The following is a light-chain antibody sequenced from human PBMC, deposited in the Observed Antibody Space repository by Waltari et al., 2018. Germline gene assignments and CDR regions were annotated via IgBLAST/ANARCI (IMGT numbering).Light chain of an antibody. V-gene: IGKV1-5*03. J-gene: IGKJ1*01. CDR3: QQYNTYSLWA. CDR1: QNISRW. Sequence: DIQMTQSLSTMSASVGDRVNITCRASQNISRWLAWYQQKPGKAPNLLIYKTSSLQSGVPSRFNGSGSGTEFTLTISSLQPEDFATYYCQQYNTYSLWAFGQGTKVEIK. CDR2: KTS.